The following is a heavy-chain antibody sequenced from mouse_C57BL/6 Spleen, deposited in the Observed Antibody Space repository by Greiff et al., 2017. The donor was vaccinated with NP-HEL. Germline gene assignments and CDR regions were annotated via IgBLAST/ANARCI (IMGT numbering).Heavy chain of an antibody. D-gene: IGHD1-1*01. V-gene: IGHV1-15*01. J-gene: IGHJ3*01. CDR2: IDPETGGT. CDR1: GYTFTDYE. CDR3: TRYYYFRFAY. Sequence: VQLQQSGAELVRPGASVTLSCKASGYTFTDYEMHWVKQTPVHGLEWIGAIDPETGGTAYNQKFKGKAILTADKSSSTAYMELRSLTSEDSAVYYCTRYYYFRFAYWGQGTLVTVSA.